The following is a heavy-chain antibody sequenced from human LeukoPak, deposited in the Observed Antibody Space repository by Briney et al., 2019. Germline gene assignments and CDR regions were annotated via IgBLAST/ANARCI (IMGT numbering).Heavy chain of an antibody. V-gene: IGHV5-51*01. CDR3: ARIPEGRGYSYGLFDY. CDR1: GYSFTSYW. J-gene: IGHJ4*02. CDR2: IYPADSDT. Sequence: GESLKISCKGSGYSFTSYWIGWVRQMPRKGLEWMGIIYPADSDTRYSPSFQGQVTISADKSISTAYLQWSSLKASDTAMYYCARIPEGRGYSYGLFDYWGQGTLVTVSS. D-gene: IGHD5-18*01.